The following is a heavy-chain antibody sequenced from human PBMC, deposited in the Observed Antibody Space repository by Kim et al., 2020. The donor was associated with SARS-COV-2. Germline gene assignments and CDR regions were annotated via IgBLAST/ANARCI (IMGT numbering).Heavy chain of an antibody. V-gene: IGHV4-59*13. D-gene: IGHD3-22*01. J-gene: IGHJ5*02. Sequence: SETLSLTCTVSGGSISSFYWSWIRQPPGNGLEWIGHIYYSGSTNYNPSLKSRVTISVDTSGNQFSLKLSSVTAADTAVYYCARAGFYYDSSGKYAPYNWFDPWGQGTLVTVSS. CDR2: IYYSGST. CDR3: ARAGFYYDSSGKYAPYNWFDP. CDR1: GGSISSFY.